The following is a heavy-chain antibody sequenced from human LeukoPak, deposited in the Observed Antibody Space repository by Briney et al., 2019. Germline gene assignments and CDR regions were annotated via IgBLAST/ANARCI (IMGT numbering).Heavy chain of an antibody. CDR3: TLGGDGYNNY. D-gene: IGHD5-24*01. CDR1: GFTFSGSA. V-gene: IGHV3-73*01. J-gene: IGHJ4*02. Sequence: QPGGSLKLSCAASGFTFSGSAMHWVRQASGKGLEWVGRIRSKANSYATAYAASVKGRFTISRDDSKNTAYLQMNSLKTEDTAVYYCTLGGDGYNNYWGQGTLATVSS. CDR2: IRSKANSYAT.